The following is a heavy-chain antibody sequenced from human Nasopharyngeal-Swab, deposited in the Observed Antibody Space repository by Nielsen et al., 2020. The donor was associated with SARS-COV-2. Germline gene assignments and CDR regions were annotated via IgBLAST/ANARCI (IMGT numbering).Heavy chain of an antibody. CDR1: GFTFSSYW. D-gene: IGHD3-10*01. CDR3: AREEICYGLGGTD. V-gene: IGHV3-7*03. Sequence: GESLKISCAASGFTFSSYWMSWVRQAPGKGLEWVANIKQDGSEKYYVDSVKGRFTISRDNAKNSLYLQRNSLRAEDTAVYYCAREEICYGLGGTDWGQGTLVTVSS. CDR2: IKQDGSEK. J-gene: IGHJ4*02.